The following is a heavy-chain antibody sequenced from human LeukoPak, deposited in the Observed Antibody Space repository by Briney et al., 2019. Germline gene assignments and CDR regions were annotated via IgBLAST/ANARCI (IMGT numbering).Heavy chain of an antibody. CDR1: GGSISSYY. D-gene: IGHD6-19*01. Sequence: SVTLSLTCTVSGGSISSYYWSWIRQPPGKGLEWIGYIYYSGSTNYNPSLKSRVTISVDTSKNQFSLKLSSVTAADTAVYYCARAELVRGSGLNFDYWGQGTLVTVSS. J-gene: IGHJ4*02. V-gene: IGHV4-59*01. CDR3: ARAELVRGSGLNFDY. CDR2: IYYSGST.